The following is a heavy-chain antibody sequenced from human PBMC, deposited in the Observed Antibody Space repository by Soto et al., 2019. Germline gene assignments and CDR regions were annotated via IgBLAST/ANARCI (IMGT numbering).Heavy chain of an antibody. CDR3: ARVDSSGYYYGAHYFDY. CDR2: IYTSGST. V-gene: IGHV4-4*07. J-gene: IGHJ4*02. D-gene: IGHD3-22*01. Sequence: AETLSLTCTGSGGSISSYYWSWIRQPAGKGLEWIGRIYTSGSTNYNPSLKSRVTMSVDTSKNQFSLKLSSVTAADTAVYYCARVDSSGYYYGAHYFDYWGQGTLVTVSS. CDR1: GGSISSYY.